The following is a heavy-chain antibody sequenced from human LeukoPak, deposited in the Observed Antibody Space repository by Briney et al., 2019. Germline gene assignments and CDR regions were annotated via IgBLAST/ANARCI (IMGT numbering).Heavy chain of an antibody. D-gene: IGHD3-22*01. CDR3: ASRGYYYGVDY. CDR2: IYYSGST. Sequence: SETLSLTCTVSGGSISSSSYYWGWIRQPPGKGLEWIGSIYYSGSTYYNPSLKSRVTISVDTSKNQFSLKLSSVTAADTAVYYCASRGYYYGVDYWGQGTLVTVSS. CDR1: GGSISSSSYY. J-gene: IGHJ4*02. V-gene: IGHV4-39*07.